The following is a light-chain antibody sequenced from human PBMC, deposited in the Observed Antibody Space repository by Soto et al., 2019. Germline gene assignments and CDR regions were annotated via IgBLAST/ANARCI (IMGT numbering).Light chain of an antibody. CDR3: QQYNSYSRT. CDR1: QSISTG. V-gene: IGKV1-5*03. Sequence: DIQMTQSPSTLSASVGDRVTITCRANQSISTGLAWYQQEPGKAPKLLIYKASHLDSGVPSRFSGSGSGTEFTLTISSLQPDDFATYYCQQYNSYSRTFGQGTKVEIK. CDR2: KAS. J-gene: IGKJ1*01.